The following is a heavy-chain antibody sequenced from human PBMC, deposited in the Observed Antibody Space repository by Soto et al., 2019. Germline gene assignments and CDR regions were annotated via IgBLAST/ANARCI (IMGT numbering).Heavy chain of an antibody. CDR2: IYYSGST. Sequence: PSEMLSLTCTVSGDSISSGDYYWSWIRQPPGKGLEWIGYIYYSGSTYYNPSLKSRVTISVDTSKNQFSLKLSSVTAADTAVYYCARVSHNYYDSSGYLHYFDYWGQGTLVTVS. D-gene: IGHD3-22*01. V-gene: IGHV4-30-4*01. CDR1: GDSISSGDYY. J-gene: IGHJ4*02. CDR3: ARVSHNYYDSSGYLHYFDY.